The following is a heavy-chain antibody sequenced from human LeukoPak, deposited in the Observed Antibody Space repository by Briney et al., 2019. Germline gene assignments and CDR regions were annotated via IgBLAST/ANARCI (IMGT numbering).Heavy chain of an antibody. J-gene: IGHJ4*02. V-gene: IGHV3-23*01. Sequence: GASLRLSCAASGFTFSSYAMSWVRQAPGKGLEWVSAISGSGGSTYYADSVKGRFTISRDNSKNTLYLQMNSLRAEDTAVYYCAKSYDSSGYYYVWGIFDYWGQGTLVTVSS. D-gene: IGHD3-22*01. CDR2: ISGSGGST. CDR1: GFTFSSYA. CDR3: AKSYDSSGYYYVWGIFDY.